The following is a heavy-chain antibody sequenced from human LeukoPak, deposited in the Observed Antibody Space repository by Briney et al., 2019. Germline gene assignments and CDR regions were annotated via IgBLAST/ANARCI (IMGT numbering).Heavy chain of an antibody. CDR2: INHSGST. Sequence: PSETLSLTCAVYGGSFSGYYWSWIRQPPGKGLEWIGEINHSGSTNYNPSLKSRVTISVDTSKNQFSLKLSSVTAADTAVYSCARENRLGYCSSTSCLPFDYWGQGTLVTVSS. CDR1: GGSFSGYY. J-gene: IGHJ4*02. D-gene: IGHD2-2*01. V-gene: IGHV4-34*01. CDR3: ARENRLGYCSSTSCLPFDY.